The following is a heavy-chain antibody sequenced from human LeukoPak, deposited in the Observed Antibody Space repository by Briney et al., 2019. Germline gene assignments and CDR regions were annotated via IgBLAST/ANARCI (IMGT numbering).Heavy chain of an antibody. CDR2: IDSAASTT. J-gene: IGHJ4*02. D-gene: IGHD5-12*01. Sequence: PGGSLRLSCAASGFTFSSYWMHWVRQAPGRGLEWVSCIDSAASTTTYADSVKGRFTISRDNAKNTLYLQMNSLRPEDTAVYFCARDRGYVPDYWGQGTLVTVSS. CDR3: ARDRGYVPDY. V-gene: IGHV3-74*01. CDR1: GFTFSSYW.